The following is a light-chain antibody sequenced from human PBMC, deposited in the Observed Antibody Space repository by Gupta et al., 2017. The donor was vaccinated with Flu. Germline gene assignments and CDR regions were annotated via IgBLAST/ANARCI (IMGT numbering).Light chain of an antibody. CDR3: QQYSTSPLT. Sequence: DIQMTQSPSTLSPSVGDRVTITCRASQSNSSWLAWYQQKPGKAPKILLQKESNLESGVPSRFTGSGAGTEFPLTISSLQPDDFADYYCQQYSTSPLTFGGGTKVEIE. J-gene: IGKJ4*01. CDR2: KES. CDR1: QSNSSW. V-gene: IGKV1-5*03.